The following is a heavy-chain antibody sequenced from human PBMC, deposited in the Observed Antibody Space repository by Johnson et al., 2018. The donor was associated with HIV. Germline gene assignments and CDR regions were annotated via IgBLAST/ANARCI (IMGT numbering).Heavy chain of an antibody. CDR1: GFTFSDYY. CDR2: ISGGSAGT. D-gene: IGHD1-26*01. J-gene: IGHJ3*02. Sequence: QMQLVESGGGLVQPGGSLRLSCVGSGFTFSDYYMSWVRQAPGKGLEWIAYISGGSAGTFYADSVKGRFPISRDNAKNSLVLQMNSLRAEDTAVYFCAREQGSGSYSIHAFDIWGQGTMVTVSS. V-gene: IGHV3-11*06. CDR3: AREQGSGSYSIHAFDI.